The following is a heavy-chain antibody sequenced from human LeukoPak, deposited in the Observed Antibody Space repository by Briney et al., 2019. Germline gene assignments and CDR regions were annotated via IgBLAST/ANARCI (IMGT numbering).Heavy chain of an antibody. Sequence: PGESLKISCKGSGYSFTSYWISWVRQMPGKGLEWMGRIDPSDSYTNYSPSFQGHVTISADKSISTAYLQWSSLKASDTAMYYCARQRDYGDQRAYYYGMDVWGKGTTVTVSS. CDR2: IDPSDSYT. CDR3: ARQRDYGDQRAYYYGMDV. D-gene: IGHD4-17*01. J-gene: IGHJ6*04. CDR1: GYSFTSYW. V-gene: IGHV5-10-1*01.